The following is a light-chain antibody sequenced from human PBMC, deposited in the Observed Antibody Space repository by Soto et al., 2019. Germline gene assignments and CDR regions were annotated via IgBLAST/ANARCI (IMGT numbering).Light chain of an antibody. CDR3: QQRRNWPLT. CDR2: DVS. Sequence: EIVLTQSPATLSLSPGERATLSCRASHNVDSYLTWYQQRPGQAPRLLIYDVSKRATGIPVRFSGSGSGTDFTLTISSLELEDVAIYYCQQRRNWPLTFGGGTKVE. J-gene: IGKJ4*01. V-gene: IGKV3-11*01. CDR1: HNVDSY.